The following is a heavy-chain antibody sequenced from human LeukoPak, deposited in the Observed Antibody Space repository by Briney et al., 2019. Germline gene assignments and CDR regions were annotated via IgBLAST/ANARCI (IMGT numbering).Heavy chain of an antibody. V-gene: IGHV3-11*04. CDR1: GFTFSDYY. D-gene: IGHD2-2*01. J-gene: IGHJ6*03. CDR2: ISSSGRTI. Sequence: GGSLRLSCAASGFTFSDYYMNWIRQAPGKGLECVSYISSSGRTIYYADSVKGRFTISRDNAKNSLYLQMKSLRAEDTAVYYCARDAYCSSTSCPIPYYYMDVRGKGSTVTVSS. CDR3: ARDAYCSSTSCPIPYYYMDV.